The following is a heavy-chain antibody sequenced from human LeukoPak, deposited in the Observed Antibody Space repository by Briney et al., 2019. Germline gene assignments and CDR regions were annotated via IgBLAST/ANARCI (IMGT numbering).Heavy chain of an antibody. J-gene: IGHJ4*02. CDR1: GFTFSNYG. Sequence: GGSLRLSCAASGFTFSNYGMSWVRRAPGKGLEWVSGISGGTAYYADSVKGRFTTSRDNSESTLYLQMNRLRAEDTAIYFCARDYYSSTSSYFDYWGQGTLVTVSS. CDR2: ISGGTA. CDR3: ARDYYSSTSSYFDY. V-gene: IGHV3-23*01. D-gene: IGHD2-2*01.